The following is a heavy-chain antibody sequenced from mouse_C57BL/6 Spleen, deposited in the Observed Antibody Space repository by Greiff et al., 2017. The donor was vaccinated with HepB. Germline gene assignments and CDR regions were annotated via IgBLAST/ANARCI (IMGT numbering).Heavy chain of an antibody. D-gene: IGHD2-1*01. CDR2: ISDGGSYT. CDR1: GFTFSSYA. V-gene: IGHV5-4*01. J-gene: IGHJ3*01. Sequence: VQLKQSGGGLVKPGGSLKLSCAASGFTFSSYAMSWVRQTPEKRLEWVATISDGGSYTYYPDNVKGRFTISRDNAKNNLYLQMRHLKSEDNAMYYCARGGSTMVTTGFAYWGQGTLVTVSA. CDR3: ARGGSTMVTTGFAY.